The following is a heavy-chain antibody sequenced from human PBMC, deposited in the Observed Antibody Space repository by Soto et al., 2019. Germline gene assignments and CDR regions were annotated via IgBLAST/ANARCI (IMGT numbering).Heavy chain of an antibody. CDR3: GRYCTNTKCQGGYYLDL. V-gene: IGHV1-69*01. D-gene: IGHD2-8*01. CDR1: GDSFTNYA. CDR2: IILALGTP. J-gene: IGHJ4*02. Sequence: QVLLVQSGAEMKQPGSSVSVSCRASGDSFTNYAFTWVRQAPGQGPEWLGGIILALGTPHYSQRFQGRLTITADDSSSTVDVELGSLSLVDTAVDYCGRYCTNTKCQGGYYLDLWGQGALMTVS.